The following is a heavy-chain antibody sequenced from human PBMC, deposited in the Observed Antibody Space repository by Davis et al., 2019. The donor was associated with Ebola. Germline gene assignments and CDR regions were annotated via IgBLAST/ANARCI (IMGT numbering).Heavy chain of an antibody. D-gene: IGHD4-17*01. CDR3: ARGRPSTVTKGFYFDY. CDR2: ISSSSSTI. V-gene: IGHV3-48*02. CDR1: GFTFSSYW. Sequence: GESLKISCAASGFTFSSYWMSWVRQAPGKGLEWVSYISSSSSTIYYADSVKGRFTISRDNAKNSLYLQMNSLRDEDTAVYYCARGRPSTVTKGFYFDYWGQGTLVTVSS. J-gene: IGHJ4*02.